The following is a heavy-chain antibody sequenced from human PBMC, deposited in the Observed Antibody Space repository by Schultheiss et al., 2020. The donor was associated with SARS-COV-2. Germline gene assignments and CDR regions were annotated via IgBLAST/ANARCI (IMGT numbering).Heavy chain of an antibody. CDR2: IYYSGST. CDR3: ARGPGYSTRKYYYYYYMDV. J-gene: IGHJ6*03. V-gene: IGHV4-39*07. Sequence: SETLSLTCTVSGGSISSSSYYWGWIRQPPGKGLEWIGSIYYSGSTYYNPSLKSPVTISVDTSKNQFSLKLSSVTAADTAVYYCARGPGYSTRKYYYYYYMDVWGKGTTVTVSS. D-gene: IGHD4-11*01. CDR1: GGSISSSSYY.